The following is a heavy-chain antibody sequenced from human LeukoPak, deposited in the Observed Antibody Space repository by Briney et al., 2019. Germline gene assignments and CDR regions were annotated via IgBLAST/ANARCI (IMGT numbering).Heavy chain of an antibody. Sequence: GGSLRLSCAASGFTFSSYAMSWVRQAPGKGLEWVSGISGSGGSIYYADSVKGRFTISRENSKNTLYLQMNSLRAEDTAVYYCAKARYYYDTSDWGQGTLVTVSS. CDR3: AKARYYYDTSD. V-gene: IGHV3-23*01. J-gene: IGHJ4*02. CDR2: ISGSGGSI. CDR1: GFTFSSYA. D-gene: IGHD3-22*01.